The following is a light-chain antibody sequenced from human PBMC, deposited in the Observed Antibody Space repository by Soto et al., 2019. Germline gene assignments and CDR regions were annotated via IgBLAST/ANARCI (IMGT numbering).Light chain of an antibody. CDR1: HGISNS. CDR2: GGS. Sequence: DIQMTHSPSSLSASVGDRVTITCQASHGISNSLIWCQQQPGKAPNLLIYGGSNLETGVPSRFRGSGSGTDFTFTISSLQPEDIAAYYCQQYDDLPFGGGTKVEIK. J-gene: IGKJ4*01. V-gene: IGKV1-33*01. CDR3: QQYDDLP.